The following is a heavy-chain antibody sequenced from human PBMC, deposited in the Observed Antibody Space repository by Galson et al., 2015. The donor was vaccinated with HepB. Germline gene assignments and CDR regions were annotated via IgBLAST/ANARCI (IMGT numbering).Heavy chain of an antibody. D-gene: IGHD2-21*02. CDR3: AKTRDPPLMDFDY. CDR1: GFTFRTYS. CDR2: VGGVGNT. J-gene: IGHJ4*02. V-gene: IGHV3-23*01. Sequence: SLRLSCAASGFTFRTYSMSWVRQAPGRGLEWVPTVGGVGNTDYADSVKGRFTISRDNSKNTLYLQLNSLRAEDTAVYYCAKTRDPPLMDFDYWGQGTLVTVSS.